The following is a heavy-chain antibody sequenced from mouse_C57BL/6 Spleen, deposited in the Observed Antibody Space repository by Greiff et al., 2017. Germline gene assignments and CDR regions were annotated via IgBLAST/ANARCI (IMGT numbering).Heavy chain of an antibody. J-gene: IGHJ2*01. Sequence: EVKLEESGAELVKPGASVKLSCTASGFNIKDYYMHWVKQRTEQGLEWIGRIDPEDGETKYAPKFQGKATITAGTSSNTAYLQLSSLTSEDTAVYYCARYYYGSSPLFDYWGQGTTLTVSS. CDR1: GFNIKDYY. CDR2: IDPEDGET. V-gene: IGHV14-2*01. D-gene: IGHD1-1*01. CDR3: ARYYYGSSPLFDY.